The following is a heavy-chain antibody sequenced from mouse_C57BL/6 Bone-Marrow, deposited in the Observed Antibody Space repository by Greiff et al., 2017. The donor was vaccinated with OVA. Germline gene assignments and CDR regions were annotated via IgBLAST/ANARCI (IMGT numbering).Heavy chain of an antibody. CDR2: ISNGGGST. V-gene: IGHV5-12*01. J-gene: IGHJ1*03. CDR1: GFTFSDYY. CDR3: ARHGGSRVLWYFDV. D-gene: IGHD1-1*01. Sequence: EVQLQESGGGLVQPGGSLKLSCAASGFTFSDYYMYWVRQTPEKRLEWVAYISNGGGSTYYPDTVKGRFTIYRDNAKNTLYLQVRRLKSEDTAMYYCARHGGSRVLWYFDVWGTGTTVTVSS.